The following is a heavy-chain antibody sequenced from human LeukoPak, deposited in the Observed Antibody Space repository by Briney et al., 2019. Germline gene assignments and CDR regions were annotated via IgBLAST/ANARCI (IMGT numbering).Heavy chain of an antibody. V-gene: IGHV1-69*01. CDR3: ARGGFGELSFWFDP. CDR1: GGTFSSYA. D-gene: IGHD3-10*01. Sequence: SVKVSCKASGGTFSSYAITWVRQAPGQGLEWMGGIIPIFGSANYAQKFQGRVTITADESTSTAYMELSSLRSEDTAVYYCARGGFGELSFWFDPWGQGTLITVSS. CDR2: IIPIFGSA. J-gene: IGHJ5*02.